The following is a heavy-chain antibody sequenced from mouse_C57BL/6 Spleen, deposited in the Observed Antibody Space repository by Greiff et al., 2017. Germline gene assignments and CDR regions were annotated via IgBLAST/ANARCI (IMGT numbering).Heavy chain of an antibody. J-gene: IGHJ2*01. CDR3: ARSGETWRTGYGY. Sequence: VKLQESGAELMKPGASVKLSCKATGYTFTGSWIAWVQQRPGHGLEWIGEILPGSGSTSYNEKFKGKATFTADTSSNTAYMKLSSLTTEDSAIYYFARSGETWRTGYGYWGPGATLTVAS. CDR1: GYTFTGSW. CDR2: ILPGSGST. V-gene: IGHV1-9*01. D-gene: IGHD3-2*02.